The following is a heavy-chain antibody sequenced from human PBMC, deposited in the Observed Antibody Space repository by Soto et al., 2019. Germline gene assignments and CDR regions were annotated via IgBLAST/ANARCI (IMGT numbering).Heavy chain of an antibody. Sequence: ASVKVSCKASGYTFTSYGISWVRQAPGQGLEWMGWISAYNGNTNYAQKLQGRVTMTTDTSTSTAYMELRSLRSDDTAVYYCARVSFPPSKYGVDYWGQGTLVTVSS. CDR3: ARVSFPPSKYGVDY. D-gene: IGHD2-2*01. CDR1: GYTFTSYG. J-gene: IGHJ4*02. CDR2: ISAYNGNT. V-gene: IGHV1-18*01.